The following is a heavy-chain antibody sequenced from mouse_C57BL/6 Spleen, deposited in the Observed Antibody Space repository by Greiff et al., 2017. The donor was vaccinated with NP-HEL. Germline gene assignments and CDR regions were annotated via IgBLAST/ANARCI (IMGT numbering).Heavy chain of an antibody. V-gene: IGHV1-15*01. J-gene: IGHJ3*01. D-gene: IGHD2-4*01. Sequence: QVQLQQSGAELVRPGASVTLSCKASGYTFTDYEMHWVKQTPVHGLEWIGAIDPETGGTAYNQKFKGKAILTADKSSSTAYMELRSLTSEDSAVYYCTRLRDDYDEAYWGQGTLVTVSA. CDR1: GYTFTDYE. CDR3: TRLRDDYDEAY. CDR2: IDPETGGT.